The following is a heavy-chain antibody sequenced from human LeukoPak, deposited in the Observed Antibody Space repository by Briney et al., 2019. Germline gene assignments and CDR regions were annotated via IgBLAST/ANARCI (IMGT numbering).Heavy chain of an antibody. V-gene: IGHV3-23*01. J-gene: IGHJ4*02. D-gene: IGHD3-22*01. CDR2: ITSGAGTT. CDR3: AKRHSSGYYYFDY. CDR1: GFTFSSYG. Sequence: GGSLRLSCAASGFTFSSYGMTWVRQAPGKGLEWVSGITSGAGTTYYADSVKGRFTISRDNSENTLYLQMNSLRAEDTAVYYCAKRHSSGYYYFDYWGQGTLVTVSS.